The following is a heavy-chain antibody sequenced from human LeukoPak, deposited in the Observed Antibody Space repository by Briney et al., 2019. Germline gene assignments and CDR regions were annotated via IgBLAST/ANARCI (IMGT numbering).Heavy chain of an antibody. D-gene: IGHD4-23*01. J-gene: IGHJ1*01. Sequence: GGSLRLSCAASGFTFSSYWMNWARQAPGKGLEWVSAISDSGGSTYYADSVKGRFTISRDNSKNTLYLQMNSLRAEDTAVYYCAKDRGGNSGSAAYFQHWGQGTLVTVSS. CDR2: ISDSGGST. CDR1: GFTFSSYW. CDR3: AKDRGGNSGSAAYFQH. V-gene: IGHV3-23*01.